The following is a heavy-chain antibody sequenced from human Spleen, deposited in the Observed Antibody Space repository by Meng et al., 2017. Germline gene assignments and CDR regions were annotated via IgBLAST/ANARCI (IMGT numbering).Heavy chain of an antibody. D-gene: IGHD3-3*01. CDR1: GGSISSGGYS. CDR3: VYFWSGYFT. Sequence: QLQLQESGSGLVKPSQTLSLTCAVSGGSISSGGYSWSWIRQPPGKGLEWIGYIYHSGSTFYNPSLKSRVTMSVDRSKNQSSLKLSSVIAADTAVYYCVYFWSGYFTSGQGTLVTVSS. CDR2: IYHSGST. J-gene: IGHJ5*02. V-gene: IGHV4-30-2*01.